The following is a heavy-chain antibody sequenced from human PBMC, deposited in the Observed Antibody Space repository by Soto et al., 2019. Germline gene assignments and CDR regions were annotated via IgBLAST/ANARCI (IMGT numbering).Heavy chain of an antibody. CDR1: GFTFSNYA. Sequence: GSLRLSCAGSGFTFSNYAMSWVRQAPGKGLAWVSAISGSGGSTYYADSVKGRFTISRDNSKNTLYLQMNSLRAEDTALYYCAKVPVGATGRFDYWGQGTLVTVSS. CDR3: AKVPVGATGRFDY. V-gene: IGHV3-23*01. J-gene: IGHJ4*02. D-gene: IGHD1-26*01. CDR2: ISGSGGST.